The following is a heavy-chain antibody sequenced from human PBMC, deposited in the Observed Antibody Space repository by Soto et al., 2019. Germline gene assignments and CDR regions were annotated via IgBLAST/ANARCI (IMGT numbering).Heavy chain of an antibody. J-gene: IGHJ4*02. CDR2: IYYSGST. CDR1: GGSISSYY. CDR3: ARVGRSGIDY. V-gene: IGHV4-59*12. Sequence: SETLSLTCTVSGGSISSYYWSWIRQPPGKGLEWIGYIYYSGSTNYNPSLKSRVTISVGTSKNQFSLKLSSVTAADTAVYYCARVGRSGIDYWGQGTLVTVSS. D-gene: IGHD3-10*01.